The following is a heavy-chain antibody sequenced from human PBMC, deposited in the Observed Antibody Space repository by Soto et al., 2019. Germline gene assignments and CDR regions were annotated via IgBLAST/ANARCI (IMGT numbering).Heavy chain of an antibody. CDR3: ASYALEDDYYYYYGMDV. J-gene: IGHJ6*02. CDR1: GGTFSSYA. Sequence: GASVKVSCKASGGTFSSYAISWVRQAPGQGLEWMGGIIPIFGTANYAQKFQGRVTITADESTSTAYMELSSLRSEDTAVYYCASYALEDDYYYYYGMDVWGQGTTVTVSS. V-gene: IGHV1-69*13. D-gene: IGHD2-2*01. CDR2: IIPIFGTA.